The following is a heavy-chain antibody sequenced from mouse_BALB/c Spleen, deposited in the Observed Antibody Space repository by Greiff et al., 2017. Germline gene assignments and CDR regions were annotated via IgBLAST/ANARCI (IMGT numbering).Heavy chain of an antibody. CDR1: GYTFTDYE. D-gene: IGHD1-1*01. CDR3: TRNFPYYYGRGVSGYYFDY. Sequence: QVQLQQSGAELVRPGASVTLSCKASGYTFTDYEMHWVKQTPVHGLEWIGAIDPETGGTAYNQKFKGKATLTADKSSSTAYMELRSLTSEDSAVYYCTRNFPYYYGRGVSGYYFDYWGQGTTLTVSS. J-gene: IGHJ2*01. CDR2: IDPETGGT. V-gene: IGHV1-15*01.